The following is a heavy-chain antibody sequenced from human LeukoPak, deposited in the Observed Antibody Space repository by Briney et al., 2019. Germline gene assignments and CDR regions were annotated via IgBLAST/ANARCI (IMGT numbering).Heavy chain of an antibody. CDR3: ARDTYYCSSTICYPVLAFDI. CDR1: GGSISSGNYY. D-gene: IGHD2-2*01. V-gene: IGHV4-31*03. Sequence: SETLSLTCTVSGGSISSGNYYWSWLRQHPGTGLEWIGYIYYSGSTYFNPSLKSRVTISVDTSKNQFSLKLSSVTAADTAVYYCARDTYYCSSTICYPVLAFDIWGQGTMVTVSS. J-gene: IGHJ3*02. CDR2: IYYSGST.